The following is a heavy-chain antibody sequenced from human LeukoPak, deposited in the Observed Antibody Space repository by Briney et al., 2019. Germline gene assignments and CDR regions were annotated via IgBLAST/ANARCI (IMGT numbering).Heavy chain of an antibody. CDR3: AKDRSRDGGNTDGYFDL. D-gene: IGHD4-23*01. V-gene: IGHV3-23*01. J-gene: IGHJ2*01. Sequence: GGSLRLSCAASEFTFNTYAMSWVRQAPGKGLEGVSVISGSGGSTYYADSVKGRFTISRGNSKNTLYLQMNSLRAEDTAVYYCAKDRSRDGGNTDGYFDLWGRGTLVTVSS. CDR2: ISGSGGST. CDR1: EFTFNTYA.